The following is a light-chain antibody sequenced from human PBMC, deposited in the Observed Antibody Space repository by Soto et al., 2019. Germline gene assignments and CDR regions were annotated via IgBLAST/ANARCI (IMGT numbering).Light chain of an antibody. Sequence: EVVLTQSPGTLSLSPGERATLSCRASQSVSSSYLAWYQQKPGQAPRLLIYGASSRATGIPDRLSGSGSGTDFTLTISRLEPEDFAVYYFQQYGSSPDTFGPGTKVDIK. CDR1: QSVSSSY. V-gene: IGKV3-20*01. J-gene: IGKJ3*01. CDR2: GAS. CDR3: QQYGSSPDT.